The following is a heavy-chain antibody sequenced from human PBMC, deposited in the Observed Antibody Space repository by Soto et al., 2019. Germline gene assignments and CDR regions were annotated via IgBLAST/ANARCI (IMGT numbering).Heavy chain of an antibody. CDR2: ISSSGTI. CDR3: ARARKLVIPGNYYYNGMDV. D-gene: IGHD3-22*01. Sequence: PSETLSLTCSVSGGSIRDYFWTWVRQPPGKGLEWIGYISSSGTINYNSSLKSRVTISLDTSRNHFSLKLSSVTTADTAVYFCARARKLVIPGNYYYNGMDVWGQGTTVTVSS. V-gene: IGHV4-59*01. CDR1: GGSIRDYF. J-gene: IGHJ6*02.